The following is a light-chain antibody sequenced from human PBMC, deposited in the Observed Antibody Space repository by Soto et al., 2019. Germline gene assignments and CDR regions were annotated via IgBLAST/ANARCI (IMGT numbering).Light chain of an antibody. CDR2: DVS. V-gene: IGLV2-14*01. CDR3: SSYTSSNSYD. Sequence: QSALTQPASVSGSPGQSITISCTGTSSDVGGYNYVSWYQQHPGKAPKLMIYDVSNRPSGFSDRFSGSKSGNTASLTISGLQAEDEADYYCSSYTSSNSYDFGTGTKVTVL. J-gene: IGLJ1*01. CDR1: SSDVGGYNY.